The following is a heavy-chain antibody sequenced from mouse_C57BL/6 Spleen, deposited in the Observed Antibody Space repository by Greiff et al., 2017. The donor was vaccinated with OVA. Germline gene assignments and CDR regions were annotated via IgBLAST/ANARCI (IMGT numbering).Heavy chain of an antibody. D-gene: IGHD1-3*01. CDR3: ARRPITDYYAMDY. V-gene: IGHV5-17*01. J-gene: IGHJ4*01. CDR1: GFTFSDYG. Sequence: DVMLVESGGGLVKPGGSLKLSCAASGFTFSDYGMHWVRQAPEKGLEWVAYISSGSSTIYYADTVKGRFTISRDNAKNTLFLQMTSLRSEDTAMYYCARRPITDYYAMDYWGQGTSVTVSS. CDR2: ISSGSSTI.